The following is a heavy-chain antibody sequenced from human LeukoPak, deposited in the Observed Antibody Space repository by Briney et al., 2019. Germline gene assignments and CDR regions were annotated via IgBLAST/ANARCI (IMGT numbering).Heavy chain of an antibody. CDR3: ARDRDFWSGQTNDAFDI. CDR1: GGAFSSYA. D-gene: IGHD3-3*01. J-gene: IGHJ3*02. Sequence: ASVKVSCKASGGAFSSYAISWVRKAPGQGLEWMVGIIPIFGTANYAQKFQGRVTITADESTSTAYMELSSLRSEDTAVYYCARDRDFWSGQTNDAFDIWGQGTMVTVSS. CDR2: IIPIFGTA. V-gene: IGHV1-69*13.